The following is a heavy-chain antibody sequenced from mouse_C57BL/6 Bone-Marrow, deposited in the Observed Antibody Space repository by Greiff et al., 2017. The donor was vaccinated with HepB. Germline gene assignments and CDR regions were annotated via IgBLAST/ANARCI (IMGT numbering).Heavy chain of an antibody. D-gene: IGHD2-3*01. V-gene: IGHV2-6-1*01. Sequence: VKLVESGPGLVAPSQSLSITCTVSGFSLTSYGVHWVRQPPGKGLEWLVVIWSDGSTTYNSALKSRLSISKDNSKSQVFLKMNSLQTDDTAMYYCARHEGDGYYFLGFAYWGQGTLVTVSA. CDR2: IWSDGST. J-gene: IGHJ3*01. CDR1: GFSLTSYG. CDR3: ARHEGDGYYFLGFAY.